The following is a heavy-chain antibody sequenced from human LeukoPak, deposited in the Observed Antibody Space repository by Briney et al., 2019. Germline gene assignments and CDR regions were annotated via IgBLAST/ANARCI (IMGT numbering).Heavy chain of an antibody. J-gene: IGHJ4*02. CDR1: GFTVSSNY. CDR3: ARDLNWVFDY. CDR2: INGRSSNV. V-gene: IGHV3-48*01. D-gene: IGHD7-27*01. Sequence: GGSLRLSCAASGFTVSSNYMSWVRQAPGKGLEWVSYINGRSSNVYYADSVKGRFTISRENAKNSLYLQMNSLRAEDTAVYFCARDLNWVFDYWGQGTLVTVSS.